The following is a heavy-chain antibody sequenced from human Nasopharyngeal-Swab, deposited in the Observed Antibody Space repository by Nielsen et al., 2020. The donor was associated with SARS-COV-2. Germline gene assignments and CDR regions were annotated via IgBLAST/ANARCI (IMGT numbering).Heavy chain of an antibody. D-gene: IGHD3-22*01. CDR2: IYSGGSST. J-gene: IGHJ3*02. V-gene: IGHV3-23*03. CDR3: AKDLDYYDSSGYYGNAFDI. CDR1: GFTFSSYS. Sequence: LSLTCAASGFTFSSYSMSWVRQAPGKGLVWVSVIYSGGSSTYYADSVKGRFTISRDNSKNTLYLQMNSLRAEDTAVYYCAKDLDYYDSSGYYGNAFDIWGQGTMVTVSS.